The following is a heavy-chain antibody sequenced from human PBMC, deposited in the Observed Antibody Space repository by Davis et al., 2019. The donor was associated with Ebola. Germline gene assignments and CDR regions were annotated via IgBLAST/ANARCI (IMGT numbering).Heavy chain of an antibody. D-gene: IGHD1-1*01. CDR3: ARELANGD. CDR1: GFTFSSYG. V-gene: IGHV3-30*03. J-gene: IGHJ4*02. Sequence: PGGSLRLSCAASGFTFSSYGMHWVRQAPGKGLEWVAFISYDGSNKYYADSVKGRFTISRDNSKNTLYLQMNSLRAEDTAVYYCARELANGDWGQGTLVTVSS. CDR2: ISYDGSNK.